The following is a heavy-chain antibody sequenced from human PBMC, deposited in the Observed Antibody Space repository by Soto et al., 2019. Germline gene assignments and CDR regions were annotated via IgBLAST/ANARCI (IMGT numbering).Heavy chain of an antibody. CDR3: ARLWSERGPNFDY. CDR2: IRSKANSYAT. V-gene: IGHV3-73*02. D-gene: IGHD1-26*01. J-gene: IGHJ4*02. Sequence: EVQLVESGGGLVQPGGSLKLSCAASGYTFSDSAMHWVRQASGKGLEWVGRIRSKANSYATVYAASMKGRFTISRDDSKNTAYLQMNSLKTEDTAVYYCARLWSERGPNFDYWGQGTLVSVSS. CDR1: GYTFSDSA.